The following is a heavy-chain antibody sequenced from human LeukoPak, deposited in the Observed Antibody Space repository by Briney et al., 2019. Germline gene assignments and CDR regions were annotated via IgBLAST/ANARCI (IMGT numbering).Heavy chain of an antibody. D-gene: IGHD3-3*01. Sequence: PGGSLRLSCAASGFTFSSYAMSWVRQAPGKGLEWVSAISGSGGSTYYADSVKGRFTISRDNSKTTLYLQMNSLRAEDTAVYYCAKGGDFWSEIDYWGQGTLVTVSS. CDR2: ISGSGGST. CDR1: GFTFSSYA. V-gene: IGHV3-23*01. CDR3: AKGGDFWSEIDY. J-gene: IGHJ4*02.